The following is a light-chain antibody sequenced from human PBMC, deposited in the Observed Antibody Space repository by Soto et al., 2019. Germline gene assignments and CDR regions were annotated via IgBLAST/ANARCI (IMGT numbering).Light chain of an antibody. CDR3: NSYASSSTSV. CDR2: EVS. J-gene: IGLJ1*01. Sequence: QSVLTQPASVSGSPGQSITISCTGTSSDVGGYNYVSWYQQHPGKAPKLMIYEVSNRPSGVSNRFSGSKSGSTASLTISGLQAEDEADYYCNSYASSSTSVFGTGTKVTVL. CDR1: SSDVGGYNY. V-gene: IGLV2-14*01.